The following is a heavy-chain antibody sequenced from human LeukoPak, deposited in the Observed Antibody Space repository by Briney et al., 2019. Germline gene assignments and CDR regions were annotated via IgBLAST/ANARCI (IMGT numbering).Heavy chain of an antibody. D-gene: IGHD3-22*01. Sequence: GGSLRLSCAASGFTFSSYAMSWVRQTPGKGLEWVSAISGSGGSTYYADSVKGRFTISRDNAKNSLYLQMNSLRAEDTAVYYCARDEGYYYDSSGYYQSPYGMDVWGQGTTVTVSS. CDR2: ISGSGGST. J-gene: IGHJ6*02. CDR1: GFTFSSYA. V-gene: IGHV3-23*01. CDR3: ARDEGYYYDSSGYYQSPYGMDV.